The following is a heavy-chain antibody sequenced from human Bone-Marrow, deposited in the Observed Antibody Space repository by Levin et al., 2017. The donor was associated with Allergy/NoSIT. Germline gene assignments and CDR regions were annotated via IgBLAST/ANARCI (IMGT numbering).Heavy chain of an antibody. V-gene: IGHV3-21*01. D-gene: IGHD3-9*01. CDR2: INSGSTDI. J-gene: IGHJ6*02. CDR3: ARDRTYGILRNYGMDV. CDR1: GFNFSTYN. Sequence: GESLKISCAASGFNFSTYNMNWVRQAPGKALEWVSSINSGSTDIYYADSLKGRFTISRDNAENSLYLQMNGLRAGGTAVYYCARDRTYGILRNYGMDVWGQGTTVTVSS.